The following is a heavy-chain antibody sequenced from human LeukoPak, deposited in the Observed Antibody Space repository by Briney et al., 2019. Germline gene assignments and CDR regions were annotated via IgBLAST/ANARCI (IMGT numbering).Heavy chain of an antibody. CDR2: INDGRTT. Sequence: GGSLRLSCAASGFTFSYYWMHWVRQAPGEGLVWVSRINDGRTTTYADSVKGRITISRDNAKSTLYLQMSSLRVEDTAVYYCARSGITMVGGASIGLLTFDIWGPGTMVTVSP. J-gene: IGHJ3*02. CDR3: ARSGITMVGGASIGLLTFDI. D-gene: IGHD3-10*01. CDR1: GFTFSYYW. V-gene: IGHV3-74*03.